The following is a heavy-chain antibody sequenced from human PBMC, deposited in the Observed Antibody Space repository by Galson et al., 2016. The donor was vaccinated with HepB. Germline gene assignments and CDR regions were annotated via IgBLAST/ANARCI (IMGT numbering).Heavy chain of an antibody. D-gene: IGHD6-13*01. CDR3: ARYSDSWAPFDY. CDR2: ISGSGANT. J-gene: IGHJ4*02. Sequence: SLRLSCAASGFTFSSYAMTWVRQAPGKGLEWVSGISGSGANTYYANAVKGRFTISRDNSNNTLYLQVNSLRAEDTALYFCARYSDSWAPFDYWGQGSLVTVGS. V-gene: IGHV3-23*01. CDR1: GFTFSSYA.